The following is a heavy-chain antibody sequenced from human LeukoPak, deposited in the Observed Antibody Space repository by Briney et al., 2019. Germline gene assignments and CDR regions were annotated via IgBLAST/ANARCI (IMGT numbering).Heavy chain of an antibody. CDR1: GFTVSSNY. V-gene: IGHV3-66*01. J-gene: IGHJ3*02. Sequence: GGSLRLSCAASGFTVSSNYMRWVRQAPGKGLEWVSVIYSGGSTYYADSVKGRFTISRDNSKNTLYLQMNSLRAEDTDVSYCARVPFVVGSPESFDIWGQGKMVTVSS. CDR3: ARVPFVVGSPESFDI. D-gene: IGHD2-21*01. CDR2: IYSGGST.